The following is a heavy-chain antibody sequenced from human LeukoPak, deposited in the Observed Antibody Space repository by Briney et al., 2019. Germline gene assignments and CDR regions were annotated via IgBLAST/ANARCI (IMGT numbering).Heavy chain of an antibody. CDR1: GFIFNSHA. V-gene: IGHV3-30*01. CDR3: ARDGPRLSEDMSWLQFPDH. D-gene: IGHD5-24*01. CDR2: ISSDGSNK. Sequence: GGSLRLSCAASGFIFNSHAFHWVRQAPGKGLEWVAVISSDGSNKYYSDSVKGRCTISRDNSKNTVWLQMNSLRPGDTAFYCARDGPRLSEDMSWLQFPDHWGQGTLVTVSS. J-gene: IGHJ4*02.